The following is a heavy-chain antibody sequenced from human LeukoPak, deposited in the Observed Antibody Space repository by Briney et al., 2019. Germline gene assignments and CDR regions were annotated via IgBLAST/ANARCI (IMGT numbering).Heavy chain of an antibody. CDR3: AKGECSSYNCSGGVSDFFDI. Sequence: GGSLRLSCAASGFTFSSYAMHWVRHAPGKWMEWVAVISYDGSNKYYADSRNGRFTIPTDNSKNTPYMQMTRLRTEDTAVYYGAKGECSSYNCSGGVSDFFDIWGQGTMVTVSS. CDR1: GFTFSSYA. V-gene: IGHV3-30-3*01. J-gene: IGHJ3*02. CDR2: ISYDGSNK. D-gene: IGHD2-2*01.